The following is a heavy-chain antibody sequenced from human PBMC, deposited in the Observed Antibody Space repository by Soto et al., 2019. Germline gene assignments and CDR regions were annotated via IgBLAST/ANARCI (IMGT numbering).Heavy chain of an antibody. CDR1: GGTFSSYA. CDR2: IIPIFGTA. Sequence: SVKVSCKASGGTFSSYAISWGRQAPGQGLEWMGGIIPIFGTANYAQKFQGRVTITADESTSTAYMELSSLRSEDTAVYYCASGFYYDSSGYPGGAFDIWGQGTMVTVSS. CDR3: ASGFYYDSSGYPGGAFDI. V-gene: IGHV1-69*13. D-gene: IGHD3-22*01. J-gene: IGHJ3*02.